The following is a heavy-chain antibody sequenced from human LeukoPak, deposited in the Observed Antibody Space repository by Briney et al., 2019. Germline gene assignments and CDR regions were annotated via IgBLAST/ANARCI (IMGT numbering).Heavy chain of an antibody. CDR3: ARWSGEGGDLQFDY. V-gene: IGHV3-7*01. CDR2: IKQDESEK. J-gene: IGHJ4*02. CDR1: GFTFSDYW. D-gene: IGHD7-27*01. Sequence: PGGSLRLSCAASGFTFSDYWMSWVRQTPGKGLEWVANIKQDESEKHYVDSVKGRFTISRDNAKNSLYLQMNSLRAEDTAVYYCARWSGEGGDLQFDYWGQGTLVTVSS.